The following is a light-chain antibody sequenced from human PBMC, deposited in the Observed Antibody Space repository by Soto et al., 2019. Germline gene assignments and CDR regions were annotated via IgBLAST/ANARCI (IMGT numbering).Light chain of an antibody. CDR1: QTINDW. V-gene: IGKV1-5*03. CDR3: QRYNYY. Sequence: DMQMTQSPSTLSASVGDRVTITCRANQTINDWLAWYQQKPGKAPKLLIYGAYNLQTGVPSRFSGSGSGTEFSRTISSLQPDDFATYYCQRYNYYFGVGTKVDFK. CDR2: GAY. J-gene: IGKJ4*01.